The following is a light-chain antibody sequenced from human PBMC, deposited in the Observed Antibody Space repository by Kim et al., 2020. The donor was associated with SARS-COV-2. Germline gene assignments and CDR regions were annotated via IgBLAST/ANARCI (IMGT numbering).Light chain of an antibody. CDR3: QVWDSSTEE. CDR2: RDS. V-gene: IGLV3-9*01. J-gene: IGLJ3*02. CDR1: NIGSKN. Sequence: SYELTQPLSVSVALGQTARITCGGNNIGSKNVHWYQQKPGQAPVLVIYRDSNRPSGIPERFSGSSSGNTATLTISRAQAGDEADYYCQVWDSSTEEFGGGTQLTFL.